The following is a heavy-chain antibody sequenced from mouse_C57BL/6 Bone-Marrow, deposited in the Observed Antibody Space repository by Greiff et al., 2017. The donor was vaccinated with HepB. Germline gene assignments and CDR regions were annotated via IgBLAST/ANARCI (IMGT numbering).Heavy chain of an antibody. J-gene: IGHJ3*01. CDR3: ARDDYYGSSPAWFAY. V-gene: IGHV5-4*01. CDR2: ISDGGSYT. Sequence: DVQLVESGGGLVKPGGSLKLSCAASGFTFSSYAMSWVRQTPEKRLEWVATISDGGSYTYYPDNVKGRFTISRDNAKNNLYLQMSHLKSEDTAMYYCARDDYYGSSPAWFAYWGQGTLVTVSA. D-gene: IGHD1-1*01. CDR1: GFTFSSYA.